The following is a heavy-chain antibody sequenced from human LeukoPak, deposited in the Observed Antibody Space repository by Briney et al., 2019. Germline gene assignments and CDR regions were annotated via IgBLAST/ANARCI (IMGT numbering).Heavy chain of an antibody. V-gene: IGHV3-7*01. D-gene: IGHD6-13*01. CDR3: AKGNLPYSTACPFDY. J-gene: IGHJ4*02. CDR2: IKQDGSEK. Sequence: PGGSLRLSCAASGFTFSSYWMSWVRQAPGKGLEWVANIKQDGSEKYYVDSVKGRFTISRDNAKNSLYLQMNSLRAEDTAVYSCAKGNLPYSTACPFDYWGQGTLVTVSS. CDR1: GFTFSSYW.